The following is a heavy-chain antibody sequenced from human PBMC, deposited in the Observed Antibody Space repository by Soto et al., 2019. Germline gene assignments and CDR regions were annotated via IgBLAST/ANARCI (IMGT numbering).Heavy chain of an antibody. Sequence: SETLSLTCTVSGGSISSYYWSWIRQPPGKGLEWIGYIYYSGSTNYNPSLKSRVTISVDTSKNQFSLKLSSVTAADTAVYYCARDLDYWGQGTLVTAPQ. J-gene: IGHJ4*02. V-gene: IGHV4-59*01. CDR3: ARDLDY. CDR1: GGSISSYY. CDR2: IYYSGST.